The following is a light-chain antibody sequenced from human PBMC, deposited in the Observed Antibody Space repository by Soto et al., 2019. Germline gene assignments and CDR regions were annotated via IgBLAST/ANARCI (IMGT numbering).Light chain of an antibody. CDR3: QQRSNWPAN. CDR1: QSVSSSY. J-gene: IGKJ5*01. V-gene: IGKV3D-20*02. CDR2: GAS. Sequence: DIVLTQSPGTLSLSPGERATLSCRASQSVSSSYLAWYQQKPGLPPRLLIYGASNRATGIPARFSGSGSGTDFTLTISNLEPEDFAVYYCQQRSNWPANFGQGKRLEIK.